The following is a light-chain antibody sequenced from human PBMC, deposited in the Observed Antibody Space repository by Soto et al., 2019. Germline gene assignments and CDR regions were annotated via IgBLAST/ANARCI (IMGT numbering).Light chain of an antibody. Sequence: EIVLTQSPGTLTLSPGERATLSCMASQTVSSNSLAWYQQKAGQAPRVLIYDISSRATGIPDRFSGSVSGTDFTLTISSLEPEDFAVYYCQQRSNWPPITFGQGTRLEI. V-gene: IGKV3D-20*02. CDR2: DIS. CDR3: QQRSNWPPIT. CDR1: QTVSSNS. J-gene: IGKJ5*01.